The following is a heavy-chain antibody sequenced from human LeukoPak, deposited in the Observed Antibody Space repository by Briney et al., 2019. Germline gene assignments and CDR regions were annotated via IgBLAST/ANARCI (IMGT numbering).Heavy chain of an antibody. CDR3: ATGIVGATDY. CDR2: IRYDGSHK. Sequence: GGSLRLSCAASGFTFSSYGIHWVRQAPGKGLEWVAFIRYDGSHKYYADSVKGRFTISRDNSKNTLYLQMNSLRAGDTAVYYCATGIVGATDYWGQGTLVTVSS. J-gene: IGHJ4*02. CDR1: GFTFSSYG. D-gene: IGHD1-26*01. V-gene: IGHV3-30*02.